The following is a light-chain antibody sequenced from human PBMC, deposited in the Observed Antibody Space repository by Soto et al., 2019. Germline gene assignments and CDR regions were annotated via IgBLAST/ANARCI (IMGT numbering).Light chain of an antibody. CDR3: QQRSNWPLLT. V-gene: IGKV3-11*01. CDR2: DAS. CDR1: QSVSSY. Sequence: EIVLTQSPATLSLSPGERATLSCRASQSVSSYLAWYQRKPGQAPRLLIYDASNRATGIPARFSGSGSGTDFTLPISSLVPEDFAVYYCQQRSNWPLLTFGGGTKVEIK. J-gene: IGKJ4*01.